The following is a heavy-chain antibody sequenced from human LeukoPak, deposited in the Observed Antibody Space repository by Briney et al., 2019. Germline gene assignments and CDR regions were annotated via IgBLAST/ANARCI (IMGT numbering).Heavy chain of an antibody. J-gene: IGHJ4*02. D-gene: IGHD3-10*01. V-gene: IGHV3-23*01. CDR3: AKDRQNYYGSGYYFDY. CDR1: GFTFRSYA. Sequence: GGSPRLSCAASGFTFRSYAVSWVRQAPGKGLEWVSGISGSGESTYYADSVKGRFTISRDNSKNTLYLQMNSLRAEDTAVYYCAKDRQNYYGSGYYFDYWGQGTLVIVSS. CDR2: ISGSGEST.